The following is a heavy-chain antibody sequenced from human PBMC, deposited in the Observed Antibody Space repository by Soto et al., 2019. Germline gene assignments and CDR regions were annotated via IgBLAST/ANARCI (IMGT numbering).Heavy chain of an antibody. CDR1: GFTFSSYA. D-gene: IGHD6-6*01. Sequence: GGSLRLSCAASGFTFSSYAMSWVRQAPGKGLEWVSAISGSGGSTYYADSVKGRFTISRDNSKNTLYLQMNSLRAEDTAVYYCAKDRIAARPGGSIGFDPWGQGTLVTVS. CDR2: ISGSGGST. CDR3: AKDRIAARPGGSIGFDP. J-gene: IGHJ5*02. V-gene: IGHV3-23*01.